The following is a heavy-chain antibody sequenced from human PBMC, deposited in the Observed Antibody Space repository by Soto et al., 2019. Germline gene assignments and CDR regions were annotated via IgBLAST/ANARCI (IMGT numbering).Heavy chain of an antibody. CDR1: GFTFDDYA. CDR2: ISWNSGSI. J-gene: IGHJ4*02. V-gene: IGHV3-9*01. CDR3: AKDYGDYGGSSYYFDY. Sequence: PGESLRLSCAASGFTFDDYAMHWVQQAPGKGLEWVSGISWNSGSIGYADSVKGRFTISRDNAKNSLYLQMNSLRAEDTALYYCAKDYGDYGGSSYYFDYWGQGTLVTVSS. D-gene: IGHD4-17*01.